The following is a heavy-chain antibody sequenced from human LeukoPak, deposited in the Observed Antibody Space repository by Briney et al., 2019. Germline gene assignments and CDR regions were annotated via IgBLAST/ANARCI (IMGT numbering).Heavy chain of an antibody. D-gene: IGHD3-3*01. V-gene: IGHV3-23*01. CDR3: AKDRRYDFWSGYLDY. CDR1: GFTFSSYY. CDR2: ISGSGGST. Sequence: GGSLRLSCAASGFTFSSYYMSWVRQAPGKGLEWVSAISGSGGSTYYADSVKGRFTISRDNSKNTLYLQMNSLRAEDTAVYYCAKDRRYDFWSGYLDYWGQGTLVTVSS. J-gene: IGHJ4*02.